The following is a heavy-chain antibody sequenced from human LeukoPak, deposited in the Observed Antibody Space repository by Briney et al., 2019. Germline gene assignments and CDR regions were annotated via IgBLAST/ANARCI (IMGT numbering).Heavy chain of an antibody. CDR1: GYTFTSYD. J-gene: IGHJ4*02. CDR2: ISAYNGNT. CDR3: ARAPAGTLDF. Sequence: ASVKVSCKASGYTFTSYDINWVRQATGQGLEWMGWISAYNGNTNYAQKLQGRVTMTTDTSTSTAYMELRSLRSDDTAVYYCARAPAGTLDFWGQGTLVTVSS. D-gene: IGHD6-13*01. V-gene: IGHV1-18*01.